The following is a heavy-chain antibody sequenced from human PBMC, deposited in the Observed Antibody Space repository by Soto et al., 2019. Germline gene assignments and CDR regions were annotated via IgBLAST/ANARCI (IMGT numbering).Heavy chain of an antibody. CDR2: MNPNSGNT. Sequence: QVQLVQSGAEVKTPGASVKVSCKASGYTFASYDINWVRQAPGQGLEWMGWMNPNSGNTGYAQKFQGSLTMTSDTALSIAHMELSSLRNEDTAVYYCARSDGYNFNWLDSWGQGTLVTVSA. J-gene: IGHJ5*01. V-gene: IGHV1-8*01. CDR3: ARSDGYNFNWLDS. CDR1: GYTFASYD. D-gene: IGHD2-21*01.